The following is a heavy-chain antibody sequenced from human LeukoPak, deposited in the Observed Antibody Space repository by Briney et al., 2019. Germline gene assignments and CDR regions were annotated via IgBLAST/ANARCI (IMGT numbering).Heavy chain of an antibody. Sequence: SETLSLTCTVSGGSISSSSYHWGWIRQPPGKGLEWIGTIYYSGSTYYNPSLKSRVTISVDTSKNQFSLKLSSVTAADTAVYYCARNGRVRRVVKDLFEYWGQGTLVAVSS. J-gene: IGHJ4*02. CDR2: IYYSGST. CDR3: ARNGRVRRVVKDLFEY. V-gene: IGHV4-39*07. D-gene: IGHD3-10*01. CDR1: GGSISSSSYH.